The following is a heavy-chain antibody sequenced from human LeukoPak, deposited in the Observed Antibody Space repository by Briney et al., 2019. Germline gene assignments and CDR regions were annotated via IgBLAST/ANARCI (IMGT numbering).Heavy chain of an antibody. V-gene: IGHV3-74*01. CDR1: GFTFSSDW. CDR2: INADGRTT. D-gene: IGHD3-9*01. J-gene: IGHJ4*02. CDR3: ARGLTGYYGYFEY. Sequence: GGSQRLSCAASGFTFSSDWMHWVRQPPGKGLVWVSRINADGRTTNHADSVKGRFTISRDNAKSTLYLQMSSLRAEDTAVYYCARGLTGYYGYFEYWGQGVLVTVSS.